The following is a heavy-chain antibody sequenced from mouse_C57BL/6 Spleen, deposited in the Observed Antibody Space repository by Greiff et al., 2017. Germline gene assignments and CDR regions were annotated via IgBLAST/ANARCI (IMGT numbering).Heavy chain of an antibody. Sequence: VQLQQSGAELVKPGASVKISCKASGYAFSSYWMNWVKQRPGKGLEWIGQIYPGDGDTNYNGKFKGKATLTADKSSSTAYMQLSSLTSEDSAVYFCARSSGPLYAMDYWGQGTSVTVSS. CDR2: IYPGDGDT. J-gene: IGHJ4*01. V-gene: IGHV1-80*01. CDR3: ARSSGPLYAMDY. D-gene: IGHD3-2*02. CDR1: GYAFSSYW.